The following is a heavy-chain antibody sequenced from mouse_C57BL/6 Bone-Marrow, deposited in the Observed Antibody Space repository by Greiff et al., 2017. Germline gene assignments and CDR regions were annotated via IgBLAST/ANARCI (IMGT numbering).Heavy chain of an antibody. V-gene: IGHV1-55*01. D-gene: IGHD1-1*01. CDR1: GYTFTSYW. Sequence: QVQLQQSGAELVKPGASVKMSCKASGYTFTSYWITWVKQRPGQGLEWIGDINPGSGSTNYNEKFKSKATVTVDKSSSTAYMQLRSLTSEDSAVYYCARDFGSSYCFWCQGTTLTVSS. CDR2: INPGSGST. J-gene: IGHJ2*01. CDR3: ARDFGSSYCF.